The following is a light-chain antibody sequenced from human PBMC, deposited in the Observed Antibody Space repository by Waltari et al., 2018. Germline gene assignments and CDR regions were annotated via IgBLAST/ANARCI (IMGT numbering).Light chain of an antibody. CDR3: SSYTSSSTWV. J-gene: IGLJ3*02. CDR2: DVS. V-gene: IGLV2-14*01. CDR1: SSYVGGYNY. Sequence: QSALTQPASVSGSPGQSITISCTGTSSYVGGYNYVSWYQKHPGKAPKFMIYDVSQRPSGVSNRFSGSRSGNTASLTISGLQAEDEADYYCSSYTSSSTWVFGGGTKLTVL.